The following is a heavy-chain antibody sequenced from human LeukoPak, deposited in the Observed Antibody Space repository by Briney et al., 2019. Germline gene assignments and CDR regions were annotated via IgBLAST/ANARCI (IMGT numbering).Heavy chain of an antibody. CDR3: ARVSYGGNYFDY. V-gene: IGHV3-7*01. CDR1: GFTVSSNY. CDR2: IKQDGSEK. D-gene: IGHD4-23*01. J-gene: IGHJ4*02. Sequence: PGGSLRLSCAASGFTVSSNYMSWVRQAPGKGLEWVGNIKQDGSEKYYMDSAMGRFIISRDNAKKSLYLQMNSLRAEDTAVYYCARVSYGGNYFDYWGQGTLVTVSS.